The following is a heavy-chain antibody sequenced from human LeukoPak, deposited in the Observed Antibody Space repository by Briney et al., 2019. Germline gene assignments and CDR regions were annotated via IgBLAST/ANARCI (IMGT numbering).Heavy chain of an antibody. J-gene: IGHJ4*02. CDR3: ARPVPADWYYFDY. D-gene: IGHD3-9*01. V-gene: IGHV3-23*01. CDR1: GFTFSNYA. Sequence: SGGSLRLSCAASGFTFSNYAMSWVRQAPGKGLEWVSAINGGGGSTFYAHSVKGRFTISRDNSNNTLYLQMNTLRAEDTAVYYCARPVPADWYYFDYWGQGTLVTVSS. CDR2: INGGGGST.